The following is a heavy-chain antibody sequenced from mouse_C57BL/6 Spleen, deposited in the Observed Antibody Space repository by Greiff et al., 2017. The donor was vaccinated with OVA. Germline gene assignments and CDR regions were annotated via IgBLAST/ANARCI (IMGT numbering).Heavy chain of an antibody. CDR1: GYSFTDYN. Sequence: VQLQQSGPELVKPGASVKISCKASGYSFTDYNMNWVKQSNGKSLEWIGVINPNYGTTSYNQKFKDKATLTVDQSSSTAYMQLNSLTSEDSAVYYCARSLITTVVTEDFDYWGQGTTLTVSS. J-gene: IGHJ2*01. CDR2: INPNYGTT. V-gene: IGHV1-39*01. CDR3: ARSLITTVVTEDFDY. D-gene: IGHD1-1*01.